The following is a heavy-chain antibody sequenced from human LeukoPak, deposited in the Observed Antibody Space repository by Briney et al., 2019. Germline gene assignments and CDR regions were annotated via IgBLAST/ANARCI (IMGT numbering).Heavy chain of an antibody. J-gene: IGHJ4*02. D-gene: IGHD2-15*01. CDR2: FDPEDGET. CDR1: GYTLTELS. CDR3: AITAPLGYCSGGSCYYFDY. Sequence: ASVKVSCKVSGYTLTELSMHWVRQAPGKGREWVGCFDPEDGETIYAQKFQGRVTMTEDISTETAYMELSSLRSEDTAVYYCAITAPLGYCSGGSCYYFDYWGQGTLVTVSS. V-gene: IGHV1-24*01.